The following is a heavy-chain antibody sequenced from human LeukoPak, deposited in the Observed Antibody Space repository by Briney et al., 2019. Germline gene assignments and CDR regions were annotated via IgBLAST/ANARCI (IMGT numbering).Heavy chain of an antibody. J-gene: IGHJ6*03. CDR2: ISSRSDYI. V-gene: IGHV3-21*06. D-gene: IGHD6-25*01. Sequence: GGSLRLSCVASGFSFSSYHMNWVRQPPGKGLEWVSCISSRSDYINYGDSMRGRLTISRDNAKNSLFLEMDSLRAEDTAVYYCVRGRWEQRLGPFFSYMDVWGKGTTVTVSS. CDR1: GFSFSSYH. CDR3: VRGRWEQRLGPFFSYMDV.